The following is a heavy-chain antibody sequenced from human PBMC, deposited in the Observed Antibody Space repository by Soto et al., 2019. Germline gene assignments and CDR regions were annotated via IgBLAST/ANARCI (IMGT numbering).Heavy chain of an antibody. J-gene: IGHJ4*02. CDR3: ARGTEGGSSGPFDY. V-gene: IGHV3-33*01. Sequence: GGSLRLSCAASGFTFSSYGMHWVRQAPGKGLEWVAVIWYDGSNKYYADSVKGRFTISRDNSKNTLYLQMNSLRAEDTAVYYCARGTEGGSSGPFDYWGQGTLVTVSS. CDR1: GFTFSSYG. CDR2: IWYDGSNK. D-gene: IGHD3-10*01.